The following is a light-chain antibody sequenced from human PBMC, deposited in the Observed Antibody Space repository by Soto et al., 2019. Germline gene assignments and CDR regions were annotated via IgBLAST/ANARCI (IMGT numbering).Light chain of an antibody. CDR2: GAS. Sequence: EIVLTQSPGTLSLSPGERATLSCRSSQRVTSSYLAWYQQKLGQAPRLLISGASSRATGIPDRFSGSGSGTDLTLTISRLEPEDFAVYYCQQYGSSPVTFGGGTKVDIK. V-gene: IGKV3-20*01. CDR3: QQYGSSPVT. J-gene: IGKJ4*01. CDR1: QRVTSSY.